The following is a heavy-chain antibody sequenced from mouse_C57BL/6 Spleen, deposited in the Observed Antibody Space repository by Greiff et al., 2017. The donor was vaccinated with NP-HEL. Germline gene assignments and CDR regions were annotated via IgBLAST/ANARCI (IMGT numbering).Heavy chain of an antibody. CDR1: GFTFSSYG. J-gene: IGHJ3*01. Sequence: DVMLVESGGDLVKPGGSLKLSCAASGFTFSSYGMSWVRQTPDKRLEWVATISSGGSYTYYPDSVKGRFTISRDNAKNTLYLQMSSLKAEDTAMYYCASGGSYGNFSWFAYWGQGTLVTVSA. D-gene: IGHD2-10*02. CDR3: ASGGSYGNFSWFAY. CDR2: ISSGGSYT. V-gene: IGHV5-6*02.